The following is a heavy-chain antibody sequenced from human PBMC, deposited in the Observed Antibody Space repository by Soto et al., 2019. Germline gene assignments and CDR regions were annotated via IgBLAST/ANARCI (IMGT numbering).Heavy chain of an antibody. D-gene: IGHD2-2*01. V-gene: IGHV5-10-1*01. CDR2: IDPGDTYA. CDR1: GYTFPTLW. CDR3: ARIYCTTTTCDSWFDP. Sequence: KVCFTVFGYTFPTLWISWVRQMPGKGLEWMGRIDPGDTYATYSPAFQGHVTISADKATSTAYLQWSSLKASDTAMYFCARIYCTTTTCDSWFDPWGQGTLVTVYS. J-gene: IGHJ5*02.